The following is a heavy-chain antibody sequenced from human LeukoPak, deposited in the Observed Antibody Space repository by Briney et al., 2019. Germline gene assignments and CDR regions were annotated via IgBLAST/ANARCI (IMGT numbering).Heavy chain of an antibody. J-gene: IGHJ4*02. CDR2: MNPNSGNT. Sequence: ASVKVSCKASGYTFTSYDINWVRQATGQGLEWMGWMNPNSGNTGYAQKFQGRVTITRNTSISTAYMELSSLRSEDTAVYYCARDRRWYYDSSGYYLVDYWGQGTLVTVSS. CDR1: GYTFTSYD. D-gene: IGHD3-22*01. CDR3: ARDRRWYYDSSGYYLVDY. V-gene: IGHV1-8*03.